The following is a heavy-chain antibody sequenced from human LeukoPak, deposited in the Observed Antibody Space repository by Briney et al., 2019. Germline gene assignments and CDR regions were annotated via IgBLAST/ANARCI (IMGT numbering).Heavy chain of an antibody. J-gene: IGHJ3*02. V-gene: IGHV5-51*01. D-gene: IGHD5-24*01. CDR2: IYPGDSDT. Sequence: GESLKISCKGSGYSCTSYWIGWVRQMPGEGLEWMGIIYPGDSDTRYSPSFQGQVTISADKSISTAYLQWSSLKASDTAMYYCARRRDGYNFAFDIWGQGTMVTVSS. CDR1: GYSCTSYW. CDR3: ARRRDGYNFAFDI.